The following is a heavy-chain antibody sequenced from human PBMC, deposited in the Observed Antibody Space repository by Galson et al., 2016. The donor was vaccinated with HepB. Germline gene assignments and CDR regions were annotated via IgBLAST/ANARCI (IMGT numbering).Heavy chain of an antibody. CDR2: VSGSDNNT. J-gene: IGHJ6*02. V-gene: IGHV3-23*01. Sequence: SLRLSCAASGFTFSSYAMNWVRQAPGKGLEWVSPVSGSDNNTYYADSVKGRFTISRDNSKNTLYLQMNSLRVEDTAVYYRAREINWNSYGMDVWGQGTTVTVS. CDR3: AREINWNSYGMDV. D-gene: IGHD1-1*01. CDR1: GFTFSSYA.